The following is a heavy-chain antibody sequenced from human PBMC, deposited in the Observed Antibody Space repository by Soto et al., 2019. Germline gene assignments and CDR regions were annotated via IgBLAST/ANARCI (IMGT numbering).Heavy chain of an antibody. V-gene: IGHV3-53*01. CDR3: ARHRHPRGTVGATSPLDP. CDR2: HYSGGST. J-gene: IGHJ5*02. Sequence: GGSLRLSCAISGFSVSSNYLSWVRQAPGRGLEWVSVHYSGGSTYYADSVQGRFTISRDKSNNTLYLQMRRVRAEDTAVYFCARHRHPRGTVGATSPLDPWGQGTQVTSPQ. D-gene: IGHD1-26*01. CDR1: GFSVSSNY.